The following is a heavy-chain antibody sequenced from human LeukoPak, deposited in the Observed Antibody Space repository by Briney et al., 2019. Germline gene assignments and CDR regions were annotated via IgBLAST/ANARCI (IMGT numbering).Heavy chain of an antibody. CDR1: GFAFSGCA. Sequence: GGSLRLSCAASGFAFSGCAMSWVRQAPGKGLEWVSAIRGSGDYSYYADSVKGRFTISRDNSKNTLYLQMNSLRAEDTAIYYCAKGLFDWLSDTDYWGQGTLVTVSS. D-gene: IGHD3-9*01. CDR2: IRGSGDYS. J-gene: IGHJ4*02. V-gene: IGHV3-23*01. CDR3: AKGLFDWLSDTDY.